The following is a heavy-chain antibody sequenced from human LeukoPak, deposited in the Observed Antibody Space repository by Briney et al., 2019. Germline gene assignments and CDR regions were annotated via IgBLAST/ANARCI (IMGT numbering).Heavy chain of an antibody. D-gene: IGHD3-3*01. CDR2: MNPNSGNT. CDR3: ARHCDFWSGYYYYYGMGV. CDR1: GYTFTSYD. V-gene: IGHV1-8*01. J-gene: IGHJ6*02. Sequence: ASVKVSCKASGYTFTSYDINWVRQATGQGLEWMGWMNPNSGNTGYAQKFQGRVTMTRNTSISTAYMELSSLRSEDTAVYYCARHCDFWSGYYYYYGMGVWGQGATVTVSS.